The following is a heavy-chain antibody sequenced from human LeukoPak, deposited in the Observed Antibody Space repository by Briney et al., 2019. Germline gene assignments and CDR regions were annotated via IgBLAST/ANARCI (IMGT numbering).Heavy chain of an antibody. CDR3: AKDSYYYDSSGYYGLDY. V-gene: IGHV3-30*02. CDR1: GFTFSSYG. CDR2: IRYDGSNK. Sequence: GGSLRLSCAASGFTFSSYGMHWVRQAPGKGLEWVAFIRYDGSNKYYADSVKGRFTISRDNSKNTLYLQMNSLRAEDTAVYYCAKDSYYYDSSGYYGLDYWGQGTLVTVSS. D-gene: IGHD3-22*01. J-gene: IGHJ4*02.